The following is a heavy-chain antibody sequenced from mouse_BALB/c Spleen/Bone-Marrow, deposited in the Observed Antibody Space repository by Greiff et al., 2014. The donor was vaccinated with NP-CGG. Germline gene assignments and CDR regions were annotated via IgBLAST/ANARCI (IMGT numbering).Heavy chain of an antibody. V-gene: IGHV14-3*02. CDR3: ASYYYGSSSFAY. CDR2: IDPANGNT. D-gene: IGHD1-1*01. J-gene: IGHJ3*01. Sequence: EVQLQQSGAELVKPGASVKLSCTASGFNIKDTYMHWVKHRPEQVLEWIGRIDPANGNTKYDPKFQGKATITADTSSNTAYLQLSSLTSEDTGVYYCASYYYGSSSFAYWGQGTLVTVSA. CDR1: GFNIKDTY.